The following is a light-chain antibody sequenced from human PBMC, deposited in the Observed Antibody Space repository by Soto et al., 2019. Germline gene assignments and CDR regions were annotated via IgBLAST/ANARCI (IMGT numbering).Light chain of an antibody. CDR2: GAS. CDR1: QSVSSN. CDR3: QQYTDWPTT. V-gene: IGKV3-15*01. J-gene: IGKJ1*01. Sequence: EIVMTQSPATLSVSPGERATLSCRASQSVSSNLAWYQQKPGQAPRLLIYGASTRATGIPARFSASGSGTEFTLTISSLQSEDFAVYYCQQYTDWPTTFGRGTKVEIK.